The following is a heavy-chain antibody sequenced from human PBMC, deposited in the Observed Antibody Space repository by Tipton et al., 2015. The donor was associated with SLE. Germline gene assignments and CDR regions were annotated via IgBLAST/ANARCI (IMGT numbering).Heavy chain of an antibody. V-gene: IGHV3-53*05. Sequence: GSLRLSCVASGFTVSSNYMSWVRQAPGKGLEWVSVIYSGGSTYYADSVKGRFTISRDNSKNTLYLQMNSLRTEDTAVYYCARGGQLQSPYYWGQGILVTVSS. D-gene: IGHD6-6*01. J-gene: IGHJ4*02. CDR3: ARGGQLQSPYY. CDR1: GFTVSSNY. CDR2: IYSGGST.